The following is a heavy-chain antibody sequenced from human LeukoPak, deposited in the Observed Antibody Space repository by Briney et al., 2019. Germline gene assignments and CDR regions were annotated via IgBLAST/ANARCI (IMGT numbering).Heavy chain of an antibody. CDR1: GDSVSSNTAV. V-gene: IGHV6-1*01. CDR3: AKGAGDTNWFDP. J-gene: IGHJ5*02. CDR2: TYYRSKWFN. D-gene: IGHD2-21*01. Sequence: SHTLSLTCAISGDSVSSNTAVWNWIRQSPSRGLEWLGRTYYRSKWFNHYALSVKSRIIINPDTSKNQFSLHLNSVTPEDTAVCYCAKGAGDTNWFDPWGQGTLVTVSS.